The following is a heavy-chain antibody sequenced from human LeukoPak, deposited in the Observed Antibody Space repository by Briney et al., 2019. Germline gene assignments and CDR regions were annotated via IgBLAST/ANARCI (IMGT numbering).Heavy chain of an antibody. Sequence: ASVKVSCNGSGYPFSSYGITWVRQAPGQGLEWVGWISAYNGHTQYGQNVQGRVTMTTETSTTTAYLELRNLTSDDTAVYFCASVAYYPFDFWGQGTLVTVSS. CDR3: ASVAYYPFDF. D-gene: IGHD1-26*01. CDR2: ISAYNGHT. V-gene: IGHV1-18*01. J-gene: IGHJ4*02. CDR1: GYPFSSYG.